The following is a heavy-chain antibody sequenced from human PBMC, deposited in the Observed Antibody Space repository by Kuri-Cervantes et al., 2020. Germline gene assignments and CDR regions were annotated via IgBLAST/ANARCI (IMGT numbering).Heavy chain of an antibody. V-gene: IGHV3-30*19. CDR3: AREGNNWNQRGYFDY. Sequence: GESLKISCAASGFTFSSYGMHWVRQAPGKGLEWVAVISYDGSNKYYADSVKGRFTISRDNSKNTLYLQMNSLRAEDTAVYYCAREGNNWNQRGYFDYWGQGTLVTVSS. J-gene: IGHJ4*02. CDR2: ISYDGSNK. CDR1: GFTFSSYG. D-gene: IGHD1-20*01.